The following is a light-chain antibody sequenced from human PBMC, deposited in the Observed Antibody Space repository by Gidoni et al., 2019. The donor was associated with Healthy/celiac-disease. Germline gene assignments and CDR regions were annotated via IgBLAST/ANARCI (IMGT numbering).Light chain of an antibody. V-gene: IGLV1-44*01. CDR2: SNN. Sequence: QSVLTQPPSASGPPGQRVTISCSGSSSNIGSNTVNWYQQLPGTAPKLLIYSNNQRPSGVPDRFSGSKSGTSASLAISGLQSEDEADYYCAAWDDRLNGGVFGGGTKLTVL. CDR3: AAWDDRLNGGV. CDR1: SSNIGSNT. J-gene: IGLJ3*02.